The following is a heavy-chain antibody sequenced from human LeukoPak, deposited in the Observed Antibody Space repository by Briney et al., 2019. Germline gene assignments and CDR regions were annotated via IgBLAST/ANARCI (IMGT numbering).Heavy chain of an antibody. D-gene: IGHD3-22*01. CDR2: IYTSGST. Sequence: SETLSLTCTVSGGSISSDYWSWIRQPAGKGLEWIGRIYTSGSTNYNPSLKSRVTMSVDTSKNQFSLKLSSVTAADTAVYYCARELDAGYYDSSGYYYYYYYMDVWGKGTTVTVSS. CDR1: GGSISSDY. V-gene: IGHV4-4*07. J-gene: IGHJ6*03. CDR3: ARELDAGYYDSSGYYYYYYYMDV.